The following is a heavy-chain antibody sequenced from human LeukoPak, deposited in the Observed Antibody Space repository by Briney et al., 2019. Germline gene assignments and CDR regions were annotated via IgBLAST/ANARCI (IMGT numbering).Heavy chain of an antibody. J-gene: IGHJ1*01. Sequence: GGSLRLSCAASGFIFSSSGMSWVRQAPGKGLEWVSTISDNGGSTYYPDSVKGRFTISRDNSKNTLYLQMNSLRAEDTAVYYCARDDAWGRYKDWGQGTLVTVSS. CDR2: ISDNGGST. CDR3: ARDDAWGRYKD. V-gene: IGHV3-23*01. CDR1: GFIFSSSG. D-gene: IGHD3-16*01.